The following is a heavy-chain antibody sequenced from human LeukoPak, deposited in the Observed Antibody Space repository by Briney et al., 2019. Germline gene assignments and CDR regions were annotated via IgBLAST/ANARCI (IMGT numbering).Heavy chain of an antibody. D-gene: IGHD3-22*01. CDR3: ARTGYDSSGYYYYFDY. Sequence: SETLSLTCAVSGYSISSGYYWGWIRQPPGKGLEWIGSIYHSGSTYYNPSLKSRVTISVDTSKNQFSLKLSSVTAADTAVYYCARTGYDSSGYYYYFDYWGQGTLVTVSS. CDR1: GYSISSGYY. J-gene: IGHJ4*02. V-gene: IGHV4-38-2*01. CDR2: IYHSGST.